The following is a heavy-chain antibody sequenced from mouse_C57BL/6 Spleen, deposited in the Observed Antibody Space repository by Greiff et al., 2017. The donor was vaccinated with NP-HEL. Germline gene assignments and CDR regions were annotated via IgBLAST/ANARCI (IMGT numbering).Heavy chain of an antibody. CDR1: GFTFSSYA. V-gene: IGHV5-4*03. D-gene: IGHD3-2*02. CDR2: ISDGGSYT. Sequence: EVKLMESGGGLVKPGGSLKLSCAASGFTFSSYAMSWVRQTPEKRLEWVATISDGGSYTYYPDNVKGRFTISRDNAKNNLYLQMSHLKSEDTAMYYCARVPDSSASYVDYWGQGTSVTVSS. CDR3: ARVPDSSASYVDY. J-gene: IGHJ4*01.